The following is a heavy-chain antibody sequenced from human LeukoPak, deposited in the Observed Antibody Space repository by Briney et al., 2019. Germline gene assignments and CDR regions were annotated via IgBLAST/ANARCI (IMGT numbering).Heavy chain of an antibody. CDR3: AKVDREMATIRGGFDY. CDR2: ISGSGGST. D-gene: IGHD5-24*01. V-gene: IGHV3-23*01. Sequence: GGSLRLSCAASGFTFSSYAMSWVRQAPGKGLEWVSAISGSGGSTYYADSVKGRFTISRDNSKNTLYLQMNCLRAEDTAVYYCAKVDREMATIRGGFDYWGQGTLVTVSS. CDR1: GFTFSSYA. J-gene: IGHJ4*02.